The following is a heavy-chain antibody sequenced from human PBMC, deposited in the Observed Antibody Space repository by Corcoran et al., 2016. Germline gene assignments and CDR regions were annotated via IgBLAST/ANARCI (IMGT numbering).Heavy chain of an antibody. J-gene: IGHJ6*02. V-gene: IGHV1-18*01. D-gene: IGHD3-3*01. CDR1: GYTFTSYD. CDR2: ISAYNGNT. Sequence: QVQLVQSGAEVKKPGASVKVSCKASGYTFTSYDISWVRQAPGQGLEWMGWISAYNGNTNYAQKLQGRVTMTTDTSTSTAYMELRSLRSDDTAVYYCARGTLLRCLEWLSSPGYYYGMDVWGQGTTVTVSS. CDR3: ARGTLLRCLEWLSSPGYYYGMDV.